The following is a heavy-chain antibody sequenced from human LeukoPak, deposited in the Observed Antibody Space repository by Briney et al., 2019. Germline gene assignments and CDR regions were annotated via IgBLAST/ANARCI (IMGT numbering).Heavy chain of an antibody. D-gene: IGHD5-24*01. CDR2: IIPIFGTA. J-gene: IGHJ4*02. V-gene: IGHV1-69*01. Sequence: ASVKVSCKASGGTFSSYAISWVRQAPGQGLEWMGGIIPIFGTANYAQKFQGRVTITADESTSTAYTELSSLRSEDTAVYYCARVRHGYNYCLDYWGQGTLVTVSS. CDR3: ARVRHGYNYCLDY. CDR1: GGTFSSYA.